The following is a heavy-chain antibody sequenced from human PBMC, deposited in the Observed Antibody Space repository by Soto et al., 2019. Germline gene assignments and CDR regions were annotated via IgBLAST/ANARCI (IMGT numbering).Heavy chain of an antibody. CDR1: GFIFSDYG. CDR3: APLIDY. V-gene: IGHV3-48*03. Sequence: GSLRLSCAASGFIFSDYGMNWVRQAPGKGLEWVSYINIRSDIIYYADSVKGRFTISRDNAKNSLYLQMNSLRAEDTAVYYCAPLIDYWGQGTLVTVSS. CDR2: INIRSDII. J-gene: IGHJ4*02.